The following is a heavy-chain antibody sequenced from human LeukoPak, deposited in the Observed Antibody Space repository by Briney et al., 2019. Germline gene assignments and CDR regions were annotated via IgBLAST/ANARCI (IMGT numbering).Heavy chain of an antibody. Sequence: LQGRVTMTTDTSTSTAYMELRSLRSDDTAVYYCARNVGSYYGMDVWGQGTTVTVSS. J-gene: IGHJ6*02. CDR3: ARNVGSYYGMDV. D-gene: IGHD1-14*01. V-gene: IGHV1-18*01.